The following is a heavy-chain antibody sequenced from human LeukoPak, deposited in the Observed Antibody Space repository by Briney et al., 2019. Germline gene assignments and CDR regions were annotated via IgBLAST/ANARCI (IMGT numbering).Heavy chain of an antibody. Sequence: PGGTLRLSCAASEFTFSSYGTSWVRQAPGKGLEWVSIIYSGGSTYYADSVKGRFTISRDNSKNTLYLQMNSLSAEDTAVYYCATSLYGDYFMDYWGQGTLVTVSS. D-gene: IGHD4-17*01. CDR2: IYSGGST. J-gene: IGHJ4*02. CDR1: EFTFSSYG. CDR3: ATSLYGDYFMDY. V-gene: IGHV3-53*01.